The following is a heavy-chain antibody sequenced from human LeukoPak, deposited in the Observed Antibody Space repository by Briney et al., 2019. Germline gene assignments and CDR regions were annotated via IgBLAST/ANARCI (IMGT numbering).Heavy chain of an antibody. CDR2: ISYDGSNK. Sequence: TGGSLRLSCAASGFTFSSYGMHWVRQAPGKGLEWVAVISYDGSNKYYADSVKGRFTISRDNSKNTLYLQMNSLRAEDTAVYYCAKEGAYFDYWGQGTLVTVSS. CDR1: GFTFSSYG. D-gene: IGHD3-16*01. CDR3: AKEGAYFDY. J-gene: IGHJ4*02. V-gene: IGHV3-30*18.